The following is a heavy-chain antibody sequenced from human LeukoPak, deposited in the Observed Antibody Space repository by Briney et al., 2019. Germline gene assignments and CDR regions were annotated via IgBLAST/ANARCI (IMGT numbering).Heavy chain of an antibody. J-gene: IGHJ5*02. CDR1: GYTFTSYY. V-gene: IGHV1-46*01. Sequence: ASVNVSCKASGYTFTSYYMHWVRQAPGQGREWMGIINPSGGSTSYAQKFQGRVTITLNTSIRTAYLELSSLRSEDTAVYYCARGRAARPRRNGSNWFDPWGQGTLVTVSS. CDR3: ARGRAARPRRNGSNWFDP. CDR2: INPSGGST. D-gene: IGHD6-6*01.